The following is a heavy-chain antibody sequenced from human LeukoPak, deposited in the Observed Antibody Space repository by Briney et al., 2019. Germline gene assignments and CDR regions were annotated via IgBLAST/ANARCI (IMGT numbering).Heavy chain of an antibody. D-gene: IGHD5-24*01. J-gene: IGHJ4*02. CDR3: AKLITPYDY. CDR1: GFTFSSYG. V-gene: IGHV3-30*02. CDR2: IRYDGNNK. Sequence: GGSLRLSCAASGFTFSSYGMHWVRQAPGKGLEWVAFIRYDGNNKYYADSVKGRFTISRDNSKNTLHLQMNGLRADDTAVYYCAKLITPYDYWGQGTLVLVSS.